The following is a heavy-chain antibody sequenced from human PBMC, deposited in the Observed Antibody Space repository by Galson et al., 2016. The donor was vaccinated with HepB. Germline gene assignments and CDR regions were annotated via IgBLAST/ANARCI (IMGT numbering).Heavy chain of an antibody. J-gene: IGHJ5*02. D-gene: IGHD3-16*01. Sequence: SLRLSCAAFGFTFNNFWMTWVRQSPGKGLEWVANIKQDGSEEFYVDSVAGRFTISRDNAKNALFLQMNSLRVDDTAIYYCARVYPTVITAWYYFDPWGQGTLVPFSS. CDR1: GFTFNNFW. CDR2: IKQDGSEE. V-gene: IGHV3-7*01. CDR3: ARVYPTVITAWYYFDP.